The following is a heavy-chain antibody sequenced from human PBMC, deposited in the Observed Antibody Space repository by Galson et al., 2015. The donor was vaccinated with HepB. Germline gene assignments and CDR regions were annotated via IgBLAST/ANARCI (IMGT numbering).Heavy chain of an antibody. CDR3: ARETTVTPDALDI. CDR1: GFTFSNYE. V-gene: IGHV3-48*03. D-gene: IGHD4-17*01. Sequence: SLRLSCAGSGFTFSNYEMSWVRQAPGKGLEWVSYIAGGGSPLFYADSVKGRFTVSRDNTRNSLFLQMNSLRVEDTAVYYCARETTVTPDALDIWGRGTMVTVSS. J-gene: IGHJ3*02. CDR2: IAGGGSPL.